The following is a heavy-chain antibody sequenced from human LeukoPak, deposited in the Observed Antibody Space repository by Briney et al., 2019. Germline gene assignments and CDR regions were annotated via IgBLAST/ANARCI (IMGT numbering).Heavy chain of an antibody. J-gene: IGHJ4*02. CDR1: GGSISSYY. Sequence: PSETLSLTCTVSGGSISSYYWGWIRQPPGKGLEWIGTIYYGGSPYYNPSLKSRVTISLETSKNQFSLKLGSVTAADTAVYYCARDRGHYYFDYCGQGTLVTVSS. D-gene: IGHD3/OR15-3a*01. CDR3: ARDRGHYYFDY. V-gene: IGHV4-39*07. CDR2: IYYGGSP.